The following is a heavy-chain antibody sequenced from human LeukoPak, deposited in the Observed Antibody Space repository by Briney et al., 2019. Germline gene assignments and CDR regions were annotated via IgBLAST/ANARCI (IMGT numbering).Heavy chain of an antibody. CDR1: RFTFSGYV. V-gene: IGHV3-33*01. Sequence: QPGRSLRLSCAASRFTFSGYVMHWVRQAPGKGLEWVAVIWNDGNNKYYVDSVKGRFTISRDSSKNTLYLQMNSLRAEDTAVYYCARETVMGAVGTFDIWGHGTMVTVSS. D-gene: IGHD6-13*01. J-gene: IGHJ3*02. CDR3: ARETVMGAVGTFDI. CDR2: IWNDGNNK.